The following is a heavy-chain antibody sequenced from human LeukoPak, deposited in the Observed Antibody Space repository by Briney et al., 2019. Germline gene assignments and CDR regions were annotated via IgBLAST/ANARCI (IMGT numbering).Heavy chain of an antibody. V-gene: IGHV4-39*02. Sequence: SETLSLTCTVSGDSISRSTYYWAWIRQPPGTGLEWIGSVYYGRSPYFNPSLESRATISVDTSKNHFSLKMSSVTAADTAVYYCARSSGTGTFSYWGQGTLVTVSS. J-gene: IGHJ4*02. CDR2: VYYGRSP. CDR3: ARSSGTGTFSY. CDR1: GDSISRSTYY. D-gene: IGHD6-25*01.